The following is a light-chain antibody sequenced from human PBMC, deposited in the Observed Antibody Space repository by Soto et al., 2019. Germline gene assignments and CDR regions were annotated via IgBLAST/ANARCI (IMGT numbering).Light chain of an antibody. CDR1: SSDFGSYKF. CDR3: FSFTSTNTHV. Sequence: QSALTQPASVSGSPGQSVTISCTGTSSDFGSYKFVSWYQHHPGKVPNVIIYETSKRPSGVSDRFAGSKSGNTASLTIWVLQAEEEASYCCFSFTSTNTHVLGSGTKVT. V-gene: IGLV2-23*01. CDR2: ETS. J-gene: IGLJ1*01.